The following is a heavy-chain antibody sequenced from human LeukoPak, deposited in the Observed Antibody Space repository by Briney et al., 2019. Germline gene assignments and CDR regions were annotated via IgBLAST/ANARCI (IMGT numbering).Heavy chain of an antibody. Sequence: SETLSLTCTVSGGSISSYYWSWIRQPPGKGLEWIGYIYYSGSTNYNPSLKSRVTISVDTSKNQFSLKLSSVTAADTAVYYCARVGSNYPSSFDYWGQGALVTVSS. CDR2: IYYSGST. CDR1: GGSISSYY. V-gene: IGHV4-59*12. D-gene: IGHD4-11*01. CDR3: ARVGSNYPSSFDY. J-gene: IGHJ4*02.